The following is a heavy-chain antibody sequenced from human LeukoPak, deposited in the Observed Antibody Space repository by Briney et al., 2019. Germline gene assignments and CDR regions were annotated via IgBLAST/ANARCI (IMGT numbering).Heavy chain of an antibody. D-gene: IGHD5-18*01. CDR2: INHSGST. Sequence: KASETLSLTCAVSGVSLSGYYWGWIRQTPGKGLEWIGEINHSGSTNYNPSLKSRVTISVDTSKNQFSLKLSSVTAADTAVYYCASLAKNTAMATSWGQGTLVTVSS. V-gene: IGHV4-34*01. J-gene: IGHJ5*02. CDR1: GVSLSGYY. CDR3: ASLAKNTAMATS.